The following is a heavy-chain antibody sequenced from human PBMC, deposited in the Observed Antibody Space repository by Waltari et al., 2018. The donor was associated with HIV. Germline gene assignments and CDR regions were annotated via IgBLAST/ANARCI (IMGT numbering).Heavy chain of an antibody. CDR1: GFTFGDFA. CDR3: TRQHDSSGYYTRGLFYFDY. D-gene: IGHD3-22*01. J-gene: IGHJ4*02. V-gene: IGHV3-49*04. Sequence: EVQLVESGGTLVQPGRSLRLSCSTSGFTFGDFALIRVRQVSGKGLEWVGLIRTKNYGGTTESAASVKDRFTISRDDSRSIAYLQMNSLKTEDTAIYFCTRQHDSSGYYTRGLFYFDYWGQGNLVTVSS. CDR2: IRTKNYGGTT.